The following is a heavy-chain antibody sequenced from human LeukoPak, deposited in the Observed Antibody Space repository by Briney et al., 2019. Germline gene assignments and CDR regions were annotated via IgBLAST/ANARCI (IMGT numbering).Heavy chain of an antibody. D-gene: IGHD6-13*01. J-gene: IGHJ4*02. CDR1: GFTVINNY. CDR3: ARAVYSSSWPNFDY. V-gene: IGHV3-53*01. CDR2: IYSGGST. Sequence: GGSLRLSCAASGFTVINNYMSWVRQAPGKGLEWVSVIYSGGSTYYADSVKGRFTISRDNSKNTLYLQMNSLRAEDTAVYYCARAVYSSSWPNFDYWGQGTLVTVSS.